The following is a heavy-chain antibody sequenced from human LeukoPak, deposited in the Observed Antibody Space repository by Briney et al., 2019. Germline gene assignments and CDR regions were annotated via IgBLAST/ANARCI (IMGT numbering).Heavy chain of an antibody. CDR1: GFTFSSYA. CDR2: ISYDGSNK. J-gene: IGHJ4*02. D-gene: IGHD5-12*01. Sequence: GGSLRLSCAASGFTFSSYAMHWVRQAPGKGLEWVAVISYDGSNKYYADSVKGRFTISRDNSKNTLYLQMNSLRAEDTAMYYCARGNDIVATSYFDYWGQGTLVTVSS. CDR3: ARGNDIVATSYFDY. V-gene: IGHV3-30*04.